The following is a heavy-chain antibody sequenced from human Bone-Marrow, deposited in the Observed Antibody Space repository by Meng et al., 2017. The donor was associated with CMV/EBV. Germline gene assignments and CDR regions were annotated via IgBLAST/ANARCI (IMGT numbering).Heavy chain of an antibody. V-gene: IGHV3-21*01. Sequence: GESLKISCAASGFTFSTYNMNWVRQAPGKGLEWVSFISSTSVYIYYADSVKGRFTISRDNAKNSLYLQMNSLRAEDTAVYYCTRRGSPDYWGQGTLVTVSS. CDR1: GFTFSTYN. CDR3: TRRGSPDY. CDR2: ISSTSVYI. J-gene: IGHJ4*02.